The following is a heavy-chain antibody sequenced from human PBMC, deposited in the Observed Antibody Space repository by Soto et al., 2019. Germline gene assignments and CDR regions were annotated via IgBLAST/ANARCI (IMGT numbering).Heavy chain of an antibody. D-gene: IGHD2-2*01. CDR3: AGAAYAANYYYGMDV. Sequence: ETLSLTCAVYGGSFSGYYWSWIRQPPGKGLEWIGEINHSGSTNYNPSLKSRVTISVDTSKNQFSLKLSSVTAADTAVYYCAGAAYAANYYYGMDVWGQGTTVTVSS. V-gene: IGHV4-34*01. J-gene: IGHJ6*02. CDR1: GGSFSGYY. CDR2: INHSGST.